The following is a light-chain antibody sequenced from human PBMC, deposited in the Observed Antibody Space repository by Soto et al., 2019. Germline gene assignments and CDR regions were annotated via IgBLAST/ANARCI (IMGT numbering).Light chain of an antibody. CDR1: QNINTN. Sequence: EIVMTQSPATLSVSPGERATLFCRDSQNINTNLAWYQQKPGQAPRLLIYGASTRATGLPARFSGSGSGTESTLTISSLQSEDSAVYYCQQYNTWPPRYTFGQGTKLEIK. CDR2: GAS. CDR3: QQYNTWPPRYT. J-gene: IGKJ2*01. V-gene: IGKV3-15*01.